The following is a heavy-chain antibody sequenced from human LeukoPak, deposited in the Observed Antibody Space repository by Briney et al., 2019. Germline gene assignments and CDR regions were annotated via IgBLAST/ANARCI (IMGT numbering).Heavy chain of an antibody. Sequence: GGSLRLSCAASGFTFSSYWMSWVRQAPGKGLEWLANIKHDGSEKHYVDSVKGRLTISRDNAKNSLYLQMNSLRAEDTAVYYCATYSSLNAREFQYWGQGTLVTVSS. D-gene: IGHD3-22*01. J-gene: IGHJ1*01. V-gene: IGHV3-7*01. CDR1: GFTFSSYW. CDR3: ATYSSLNAREFQY. CDR2: IKHDGSEK.